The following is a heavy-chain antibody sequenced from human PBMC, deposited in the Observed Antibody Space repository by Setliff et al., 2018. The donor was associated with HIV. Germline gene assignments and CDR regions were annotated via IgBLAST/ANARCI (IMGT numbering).Heavy chain of an antibody. Sequence: SETLSLTCAVYGGSFSDYYWSWIRQPPGKGLEWIGEINHSGRTIQSPSLGSRVTISIDTSKNQFSLKLSSVSAADTAMYYCARDGGSSGWYFVLGYSDYWGPGTLVTVSS. CDR3: ARDGGSSGWYFVLGYSDY. CDR2: INHSGRT. D-gene: IGHD6-19*01. V-gene: IGHV4-34*01. J-gene: IGHJ4*02. CDR1: GGSFSDYY.